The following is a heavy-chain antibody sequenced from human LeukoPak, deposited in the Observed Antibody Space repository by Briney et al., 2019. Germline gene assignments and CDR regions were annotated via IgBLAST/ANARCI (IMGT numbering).Heavy chain of an antibody. D-gene: IGHD3-3*01. CDR3: AREAYYDFWSGYSYFGY. CDR1: GYTFTSYG. CDR2: ISAYNGNT. V-gene: IGHV1-18*01. Sequence: ASVKVSCKASGYTFTSYGVSWLRQAPGQGLEWMGWISAYNGNTNYAQKLQGRVTMTTDTSTSTAYMELRSLRSDDTAVYYCAREAYYDFWSGYSYFGYWGQGTLVTVSS. J-gene: IGHJ4*02.